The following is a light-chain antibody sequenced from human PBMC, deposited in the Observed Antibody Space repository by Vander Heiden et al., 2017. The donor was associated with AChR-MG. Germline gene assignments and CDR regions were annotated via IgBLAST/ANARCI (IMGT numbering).Light chain of an antibody. CDR3: QQRSNWR. J-gene: IGKJ4*02. Sequence: DIAMTLSRATPSFSPVAGATISCRASQIVSRYLAWYQQKPGHAPRLLIYDASNRATGIPARFSGSGSGTDFTLTISSLEPEDFAVYYCQQRSNWRFGGGTKVEIK. V-gene: IGKV3-11*01. CDR2: DAS. CDR1: QIVSRY.